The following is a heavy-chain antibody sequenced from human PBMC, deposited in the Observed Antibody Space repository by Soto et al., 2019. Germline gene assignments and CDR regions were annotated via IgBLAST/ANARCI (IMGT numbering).Heavy chain of an antibody. CDR1: GFPFTRYH. Sequence: ASVKVSCKASGFPFTRYHLHWLRQAPGQGLEWLGVTNPNTRTTYAQRFQGRVTMTRDTSTSTVYMDLSGLRSDDTAVYYCAREAEEYSGADYWGPGSLVTVSS. D-gene: IGHD2-8*02. CDR3: AREAEEYSGADY. CDR2: TNPNTRT. V-gene: IGHV1-46*03. J-gene: IGHJ4*02.